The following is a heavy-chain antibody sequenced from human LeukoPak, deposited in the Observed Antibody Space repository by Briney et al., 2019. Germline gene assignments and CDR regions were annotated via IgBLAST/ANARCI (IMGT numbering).Heavy chain of an antibody. D-gene: IGHD6-13*01. CDR1: GFVVSTNY. CDR3: ARAPLLAAAGNFDY. CDR2: ISSSSSYI. J-gene: IGHJ4*02. V-gene: IGHV3-21*01. Sequence: GGSLRLSCAASGFVVSTNYMNWVRQAPGKRLEWVSSISSSSSYIYYADSVKGRFTISRDNAKNSLYLQMNSLRAEDTAVYYCARAPLLAAAGNFDYWGQGTLVTVSS.